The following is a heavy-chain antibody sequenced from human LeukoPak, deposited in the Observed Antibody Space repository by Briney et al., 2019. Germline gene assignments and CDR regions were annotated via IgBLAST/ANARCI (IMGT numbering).Heavy chain of an antibody. J-gene: IGHJ4*02. CDR3: AKVQLERRELLPNFDS. CDR2: MSYGGRNA. D-gene: IGHD1-1*01. V-gene: IGHV3-30*18. CDR1: GFTFSSYS. Sequence: GGSLRLSCAASGFTFSSYSIHWVRQAPDKGLEWVAVMSYGGRNAYYADSVKGRFTISRDNSKNTVYLQMNSLRVDDTAAYYCAKVQLERRELLPNFDSWGQGTLVTVSS.